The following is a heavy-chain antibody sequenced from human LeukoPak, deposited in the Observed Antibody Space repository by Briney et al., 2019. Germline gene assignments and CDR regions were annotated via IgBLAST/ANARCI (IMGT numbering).Heavy chain of an antibody. D-gene: IGHD2-2*03. CDR1: GFTFSSYA. CDR2: ISGSGGNT. V-gene: IGHV3-23*01. J-gene: IGHJ5*02. CDR3: ASTSHPGYCSSTSCYRVNWFDP. Sequence: RGGSLRLSCAASGFTFSSYAMNWVRQAPGKGLEWVSAISGSGGNTYYADSVKGRFTISRDNSKNTLYLQMNSLRAEDTAVYYCASTSHPGYCSSTSCYRVNWFDPWGQGTLVTVSS.